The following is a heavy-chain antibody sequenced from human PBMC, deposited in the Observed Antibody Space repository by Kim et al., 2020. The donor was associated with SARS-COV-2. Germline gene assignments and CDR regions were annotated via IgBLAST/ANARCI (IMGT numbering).Heavy chain of an antibody. CDR2: ISYDGSYT. J-gene: IGHJ6*04. V-gene: IGHV3-30*04. D-gene: IGHD2-15*01. CDR1: GFTFSSYA. CDR3: ARDWRDCSGVGCYGWVYFHYYCMDV. Sequence: GGSLRLSCAASGFTFSSYAMHWVRQAPGKGLEWVAVISYDGSYTYYADSVKGRFTISRDNSKNTLYLQMNSLRAQDTAVYYCARDWRDCSGVGCYGWVYFHYYCMDVWGEGTTVTVSS.